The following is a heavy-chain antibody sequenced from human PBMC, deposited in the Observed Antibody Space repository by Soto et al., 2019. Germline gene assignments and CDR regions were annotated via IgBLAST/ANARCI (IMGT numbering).Heavy chain of an antibody. J-gene: IGHJ6*03. CDR1: GGSISSYY. V-gene: IGHV4-59*08. Sequence: SETQSLTCTVSGGSISSYYWIWIRQPPGKGLEWIGYIYYSGSTNYNPSLKSRVTISVDTSKNQFSLKLSSVTAADTAVYYCARFRAARGNYYYMDVWGKGTTVTVSS. CDR3: ARFRAARGNYYYMDV. D-gene: IGHD6-6*01. CDR2: IYYSGST.